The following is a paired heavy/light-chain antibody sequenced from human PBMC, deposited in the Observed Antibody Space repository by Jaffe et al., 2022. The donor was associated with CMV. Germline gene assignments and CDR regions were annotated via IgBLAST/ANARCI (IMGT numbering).Light chain of an antibody. CDR1: QSVSSRF. CDR2: GAS. CDR3: QQYGNSLYT. V-gene: IGKV3-20*01. J-gene: IGKJ2*01. Sequence: EIVLTQSPGTLSLSPGERATLSCRASQSVSSRFLAWYQQKPGQAPRLLIFGASSRATGIPDRFSGSGSATDFTLTISRLEPEDFAVYYCQQYGNSLYTFGQGTKLEIK.
Heavy chain of an antibody. D-gene: IGHD4-17*01. Sequence: EVQLVQSGAEVRKPGESLKISCKDSGDSFSSYWIGWVRQMPGKGLEWMGIIYPGNSDTTYSPSFQGQVTISADKSISTAYLQWSSLKASDSAMYYCARAYGDFVGIGLDPWGQGTLVTVSS. V-gene: IGHV5-51*01. J-gene: IGHJ5*02. CDR2: IYPGNSDT. CDR1: GDSFSSYW. CDR3: ARAYGDFVGIGLDP.